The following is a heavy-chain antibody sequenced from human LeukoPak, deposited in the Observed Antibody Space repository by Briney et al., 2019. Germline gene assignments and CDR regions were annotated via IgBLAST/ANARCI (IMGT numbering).Heavy chain of an antibody. CDR1: GYTFTGYY. D-gene: IGHD2-2*01. J-gene: IGHJ4*02. CDR3: ARDLVVSCSSTSCSVAPSDF. Sequence: SVKVSCKASGYTFTGYYMHWVRQAPGQGLEWMGKIIPIPGIATYAQNFQGRVTITADKSTSTAYMELSSLRSEDTAVYYCARDLVVSCSSTSCSVAPSDFWGQGTLVTVSS. CDR2: IIPIPGIA. V-gene: IGHV1-69*04.